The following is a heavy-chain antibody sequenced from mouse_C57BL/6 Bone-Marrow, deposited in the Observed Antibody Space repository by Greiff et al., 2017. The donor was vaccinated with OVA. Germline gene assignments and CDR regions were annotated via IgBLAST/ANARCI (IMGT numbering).Heavy chain of an antibody. CDR3: ARGDYYTPGFDY. J-gene: IGHJ2*01. Sequence: QVQLQQPGPELVKPGASVSMSCKASGYSFTSYWITWVKQRPGQGLEWLGDIYPGSGSTNYNAMFKSKATLTVDTSSSTAYMLLSSLTSEDSEVYYCARGDYYTPGFDYWGQGTTLTVAS. V-gene: IGHV1-55*01. CDR1: GYSFTSYW. CDR2: IYPGSGST. D-gene: IGHD2-12*01.